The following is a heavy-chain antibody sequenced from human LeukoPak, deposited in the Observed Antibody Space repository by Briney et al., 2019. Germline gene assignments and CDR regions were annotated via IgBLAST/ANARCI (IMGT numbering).Heavy chain of an antibody. D-gene: IGHD3-3*01. CDR3: ARDGNFWSGYFYYYYYYMDV. CDR1: GFTFSSYS. Sequence: GGSLRLSCAASGFTFSSYSMNWVRQAPGKGLEWVSFISDSSSTMYYADSVKGRFTISRDNSKNTLYLQMNSLRAEGTAVYYCARDGNFWSGYFYYYYYYMDVWGKGTTVTVSS. CDR2: ISDSSSTM. J-gene: IGHJ6*03. V-gene: IGHV3-48*01.